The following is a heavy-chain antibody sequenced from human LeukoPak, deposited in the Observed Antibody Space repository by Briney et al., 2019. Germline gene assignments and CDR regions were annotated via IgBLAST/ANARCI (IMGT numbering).Heavy chain of an antibody. J-gene: IGHJ5*02. CDR2: IKEDGSEK. Sequence: SGGSLRLSCAASGFTFSSYWMSWVRQAPGKGLEWLANIKEDGSEKYYVDSVKGRFTISRDNAKSSLYLQMKSLRAEHTAVYYCARAVASNWFDPWGQGTLVTVSS. V-gene: IGHV3-7*01. CDR1: GFTFSSYW. D-gene: IGHD6-19*01. CDR3: ARAVASNWFDP.